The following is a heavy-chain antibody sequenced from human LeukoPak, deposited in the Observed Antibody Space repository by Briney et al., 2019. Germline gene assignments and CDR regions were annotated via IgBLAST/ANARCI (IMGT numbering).Heavy chain of an antibody. D-gene: IGHD6-19*01. CDR1: GGSISSSSYY. CDR3: ARLGSSGRRDY. Sequence: SETLSLTCTVSGGSISSSSYYWGWIRQPPGKGLEWIGSIYYSGSTYYNPSLKSRVTISVDTSKNQFSLKLSSVTAADTAVYYCARLGSSGRRDYWGQGTLVTVSS. J-gene: IGHJ4*02. V-gene: IGHV4-39*01. CDR2: IYYSGST.